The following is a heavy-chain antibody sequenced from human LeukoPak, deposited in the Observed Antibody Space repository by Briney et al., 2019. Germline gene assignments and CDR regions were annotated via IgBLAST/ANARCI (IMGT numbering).Heavy chain of an antibody. D-gene: IGHD1-26*01. Sequence: QPGGSLRLSCAASGFTVSSNYMNWVRQAPGKGLEWVSVIYSGGGTYYADSMKGRFTISRDNSKNTLYLQMNSLRAEDTAVYYCAKDKGWGYSTYDYYGMDVWGQGTTVTVSS. CDR1: GFTVSSNY. CDR2: IYSGGGT. CDR3: AKDKGWGYSTYDYYGMDV. J-gene: IGHJ6*02. V-gene: IGHV3-53*01.